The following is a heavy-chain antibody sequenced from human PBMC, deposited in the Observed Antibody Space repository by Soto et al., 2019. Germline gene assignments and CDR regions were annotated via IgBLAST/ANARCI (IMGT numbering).Heavy chain of an antibody. D-gene: IGHD6-19*01. CDR1: GFTFSGSA. V-gene: IGHV3-73*01. J-gene: IGHJ4*02. CDR3: TRHPAGSSGLYYFDY. Sequence: GGSLRLSCAASGFTFSGSAMHWVRQASGKGLEWVGRIRSKANSYATAYAASVKGRFTISRDDSKNTAYLQMNSLKTEDTAVYYCTRHPAGSSGLYYFDYWGQGTLVTVSS. CDR2: IRSKANSYAT.